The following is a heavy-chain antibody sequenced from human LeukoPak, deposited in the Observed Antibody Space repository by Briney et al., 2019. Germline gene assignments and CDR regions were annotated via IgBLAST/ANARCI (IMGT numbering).Heavy chain of an antibody. Sequence: PSETLSLTCAVSGGSISSGGYSWSWIRQPPGKGLEWFGYIYHSGSTYYNPSLKSRVTISVDRSKNQFSLKLSSVTAADTAVYYCARGGEKVRGGINWFDPWGQGTLVTVSS. J-gene: IGHJ5*02. CDR1: GGSISSGGYS. CDR2: IYHSGST. CDR3: ARGGEKVRGGINWFDP. V-gene: IGHV4-30-2*01. D-gene: IGHD3-10*01.